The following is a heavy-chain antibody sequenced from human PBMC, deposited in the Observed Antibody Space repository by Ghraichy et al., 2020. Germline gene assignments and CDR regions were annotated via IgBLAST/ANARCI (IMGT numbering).Heavy chain of an antibody. V-gene: IGHV3-23*01. Sequence: GSLRLSCAASGFTFSSYAVSWVRQAPGKGLEWVSAISGSGGSTYYADSVKGRFTISRDNSKNTLYLQMNSLRAEDTAVYYCAKVRGIAAAGPLDYWGQGTLVTVSS. J-gene: IGHJ4*02. CDR1: GFTFSSYA. D-gene: IGHD6-13*01. CDR3: AKVRGIAAAGPLDY. CDR2: ISGSGGST.